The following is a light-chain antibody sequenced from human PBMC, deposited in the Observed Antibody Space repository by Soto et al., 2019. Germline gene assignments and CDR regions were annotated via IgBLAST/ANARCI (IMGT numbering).Light chain of an antibody. CDR1: SSNIGAGYD. CDR2: TTN. Sequence: QLVLTQPPSVSGAPGQRVTISCTGSSSNIGAGYDVHWYQQLPGTAPKLLIYTTNQRPSGVPDRFSASKSGTSASLAISGLQSEDEADYYCAAWNDSLHGVVFGGGTKLTVL. J-gene: IGLJ2*01. CDR3: AAWNDSLHGVV. V-gene: IGLV1-44*01.